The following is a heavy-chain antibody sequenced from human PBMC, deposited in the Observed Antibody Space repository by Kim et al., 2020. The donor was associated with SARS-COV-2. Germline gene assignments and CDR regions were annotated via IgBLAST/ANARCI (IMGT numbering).Heavy chain of an antibody. CDR2: ISSSGRTI. V-gene: IGHV3-48*03. J-gene: IGHJ4*02. CDR1: GFTFSTYE. CDR3: AREGDYGGAFDY. D-gene: IGHD4-17*01. Sequence: GGSLRLSCAASGFTFSTYEMNWVRQAPGKGLEWVSYISSSGRTIYYADSVKGRFTISRDNAKNSLYLQMNSLRAEDTAVYYCAREGDYGGAFDYWGQGTLVTVSS.